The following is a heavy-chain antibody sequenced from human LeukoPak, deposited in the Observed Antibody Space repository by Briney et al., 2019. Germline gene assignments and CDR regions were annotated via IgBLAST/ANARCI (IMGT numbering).Heavy chain of an antibody. CDR3: ARGGDSSGSIRSAFDI. CDR2: ISSSGST. J-gene: IGHJ3*02. CDR1: GFTASSNY. D-gene: IGHD3-22*01. V-gene: IGHV3-53*01. Sequence: PGGSLRLSCAASGFTASSNYMSWGRQAPGKGQEWVSVISSSGSTYYANSVKGRFTISRDNSKNTLYLQMNSLRAEDTAVYYCARGGDSSGSIRSAFDIWGQGTMVTVSS.